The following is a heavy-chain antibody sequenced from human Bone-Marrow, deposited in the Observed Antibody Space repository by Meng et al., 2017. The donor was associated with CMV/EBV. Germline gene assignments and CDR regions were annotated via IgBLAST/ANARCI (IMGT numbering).Heavy chain of an antibody. CDR3: ARAFRGYCSTTSCYIFDS. D-gene: IGHD2-2*02. CDR1: VRSSCYY. V-gene: IGHV4-61*01. Sequence: VRSSCYYCSLIRPPPGRGLEFIRYIYNSGTTHSPPSLKSLVTISIDTSKHQFSLKLSSVTAADTAVYYCARAFRGYCSTTSCYIFDSWGQGSLVTVSS. J-gene: IGHJ4*02. CDR2: IYNSGTT.